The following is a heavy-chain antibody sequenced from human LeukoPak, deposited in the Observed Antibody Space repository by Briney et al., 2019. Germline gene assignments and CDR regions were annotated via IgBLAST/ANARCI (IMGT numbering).Heavy chain of an antibody. Sequence: PSQTLSLTCTVSGGSISSGDYYWSWLRQPPGKGLEWIGLIFFSGSTYYNPSLKSRVTISVDTSKNQFSLKLSSVTAADTAVYYCAKLDYYGSGSYQGTVDYWGQGTLVTVSS. CDR2: IFFSGST. D-gene: IGHD3-10*01. CDR1: GGSISSGDYY. J-gene: IGHJ4*02. CDR3: AKLDYYGSGSYQGTVDY. V-gene: IGHV4-30-4*08.